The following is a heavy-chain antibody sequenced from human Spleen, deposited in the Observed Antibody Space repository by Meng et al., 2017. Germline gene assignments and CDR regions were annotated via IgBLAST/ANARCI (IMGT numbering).Heavy chain of an antibody. J-gene: IGHJ3*01. V-gene: IGHV3-7*01. CDR2: IKQAGIEE. CDR1: GFTFSSDW. CDR3: ARVTSIPSANDAFDV. Sequence: GESLKISCAASGFTFSSDWMSWVRQTPGKGLEWVANIKQAGIEEYYVDSVKGRFTISRDNAKNSLFLQMDSLRAEDTAVYYRARVTSIPSANDAFDVWGQGTMVTVSS. D-gene: IGHD6-6*01.